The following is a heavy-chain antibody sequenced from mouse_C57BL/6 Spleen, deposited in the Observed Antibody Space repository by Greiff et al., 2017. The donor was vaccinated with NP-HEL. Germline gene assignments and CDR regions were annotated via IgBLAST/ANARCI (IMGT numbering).Heavy chain of an antibody. V-gene: IGHV1-26*01. Sequence: VQLQQSGPELVKPGASVKISCKASGYTFTDYYMNWVKQSHGKSLEWIGDINPNNGGTSYNQKFKGKATLTVDKSSSTAYMELRSLTSEDSAVYYCARDGSRGYFDVWGTGTTVTVSS. D-gene: IGHD1-1*01. CDR1: GYTFTDYY. J-gene: IGHJ1*03. CDR3: ARDGSRGYFDV. CDR2: INPNNGGT.